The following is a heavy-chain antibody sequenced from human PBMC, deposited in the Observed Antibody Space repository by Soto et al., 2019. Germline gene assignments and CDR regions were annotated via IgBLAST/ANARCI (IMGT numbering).Heavy chain of an antibody. CDR1: GFPFSTYA. V-gene: IGHV3-23*01. J-gene: IGHJ4*02. CDR3: AKNWDTTFSSSSH. Sequence: EVQLLESGGGLVQPGGSLRLSCAASGFPFSTYAMTWVRQAPGKGLEWVSAMSGSGGSTYYADSVKGRFTISRDKSKSTLFLQMNSLRAEDTAVYYCAKNWDTTFSSSSHWGQGALVTVSS. CDR2: MSGSGGST. D-gene: IGHD6-6*01.